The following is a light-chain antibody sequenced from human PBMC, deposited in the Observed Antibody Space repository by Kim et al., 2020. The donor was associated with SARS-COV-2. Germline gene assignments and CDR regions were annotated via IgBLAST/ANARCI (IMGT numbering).Light chain of an antibody. V-gene: IGKV1-8*01. CDR2: AAS. CDR1: QSISSY. Sequence: ASTGDRVTITCRASQSISSYLAWYQQKPGKAPKLLIYAASTLQSGVPSRFSGSGSGTDFTLTISCLQSEDFATYYCHQYYSYPPTFGQGTKVDIK. CDR3: HQYYSYPPT. J-gene: IGKJ1*01.